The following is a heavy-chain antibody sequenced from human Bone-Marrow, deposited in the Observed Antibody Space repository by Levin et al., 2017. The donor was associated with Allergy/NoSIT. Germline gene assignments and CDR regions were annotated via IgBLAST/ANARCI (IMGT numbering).Heavy chain of an antibody. J-gene: IGHJ3*02. Sequence: SQTLSLTCSVSGGSIRSYYWSWIRQPPGKGLEWIGYIYYSGSTNYNPSLKSRVTISVDTSKNQFSLKLSSVTAADTAVYYCARTDYDSSGYYNAFDIWGQGTMVTVSS. CDR2: IYYSGST. CDR3: ARTDYDSSGYYNAFDI. CDR1: GGSIRSYY. D-gene: IGHD3-22*01. V-gene: IGHV4-59*01.